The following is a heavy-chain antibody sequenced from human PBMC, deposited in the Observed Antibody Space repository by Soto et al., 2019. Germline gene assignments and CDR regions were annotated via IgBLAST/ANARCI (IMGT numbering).Heavy chain of an antibody. CDR1: GYTFTSYA. V-gene: IGHV1-3*01. D-gene: IGHD6-19*01. CDR2: INAGNGNT. Sequence: GASVRVSCKASGYTFTSYAMHWVRQAPGQRLEWMGWINAGNGNTKYSQKFQGRVTITRDTSASTAYMKLSSLRSEDTAVYYCARVFSSGWDDGFDYWGQGTLVTVSS. J-gene: IGHJ4*02. CDR3: ARVFSSGWDDGFDY.